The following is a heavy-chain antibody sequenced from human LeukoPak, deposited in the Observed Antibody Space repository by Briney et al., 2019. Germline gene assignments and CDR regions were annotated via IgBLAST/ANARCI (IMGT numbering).Heavy chain of an antibody. CDR1: GFTFSSYE. D-gene: IGHD4-17*01. Sequence: GGSLRLSCAASGFTFSSYEMNWVRQAPGKGLDWVSYISSSGSTIYHADSVKGRFTISRDNAKNSLYLQMNSLRAEDTAVYYCARELYGDYGAFDIWGQGTMVTVSS. V-gene: IGHV3-48*03. J-gene: IGHJ3*02. CDR3: ARELYGDYGAFDI. CDR2: ISSSGSTI.